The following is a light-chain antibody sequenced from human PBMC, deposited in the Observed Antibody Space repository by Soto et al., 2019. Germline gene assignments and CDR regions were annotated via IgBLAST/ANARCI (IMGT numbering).Light chain of an antibody. CDR2: EVS. V-gene: IGLV2-14*01. CDR3: TSYTSTNPRV. Sequence: QSALTQPASVSGSPGQSITISCTGTSSDIGGYNFVSWYQKLPGKAPKLLIYEVSNRPSGVSSRFSGSKSGNTASLPISGLQDEDEADYYCTSYTSTNPRVFGGGTKVTVL. J-gene: IGLJ3*02. CDR1: SSDIGGYNF.